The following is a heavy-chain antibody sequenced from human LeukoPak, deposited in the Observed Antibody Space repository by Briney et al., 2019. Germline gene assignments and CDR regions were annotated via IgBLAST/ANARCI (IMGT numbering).Heavy chain of an antibody. J-gene: IGHJ6*03. V-gene: IGHV1-2*02. D-gene: IGHD6-19*01. CDR3: ARVVAVTGTPVYYMDV. CDR2: INPNSGGT. CDR1: GYMFTGYY. Sequence: GSVKVSCKASGYMFTGYYMHWVRQAPGQGLEWMGWINPNSGGTNYAQKFQGRVTMTRDTSISTAYMDLNRLRSDDTAVYYCARVVAVTGTPVYYMDVWGKGTTVTVSS.